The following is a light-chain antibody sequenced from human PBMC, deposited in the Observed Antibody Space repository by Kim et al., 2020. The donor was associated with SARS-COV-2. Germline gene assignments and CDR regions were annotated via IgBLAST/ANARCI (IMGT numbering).Light chain of an antibody. CDR1: KLGDKY. Sequence: YELTQPPSVSASPGQTASITCSGDKLGDKYACWYQQKPGQSPVLVIYQDSKRPSGIPERFSGSNSGNTATLTISGTQAMDEADYYCQAWDSSTVVFGGGTQLTVL. V-gene: IGLV3-1*01. CDR3: QAWDSSTVV. CDR2: QDS. J-gene: IGLJ2*01.